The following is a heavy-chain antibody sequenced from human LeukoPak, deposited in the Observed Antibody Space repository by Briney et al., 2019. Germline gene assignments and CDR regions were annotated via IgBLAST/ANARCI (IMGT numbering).Heavy chain of an antibody. Sequence: GESLKISCKGSGYSFTSYWISWLRQMPGKDLDWMGRIDPSDSYTNYSPSFQGHATISADKSISTAYLQWSSLKASDTAMYYCARTHGGYCSGGSWPPTIDYWGQGTLVTVSS. V-gene: IGHV5-10-1*01. D-gene: IGHD2-15*01. CDR1: GYSFTSYW. CDR2: IDPSDSYT. CDR3: ARTHGGYCSGGSWPPTIDY. J-gene: IGHJ4*02.